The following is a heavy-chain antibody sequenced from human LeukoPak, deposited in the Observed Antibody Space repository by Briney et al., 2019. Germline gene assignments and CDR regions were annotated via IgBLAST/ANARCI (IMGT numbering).Heavy chain of an antibody. Sequence: GGSLRLSCAASGFTFSSYRMNWVRQAPGKGLEWVSSISSSSSYIYYADSVKGRFTISRDNAKNSLYLQMNSLRAEDTAVYYCATGRGYSYGYFDYWGQGTLVTVSS. J-gene: IGHJ4*02. D-gene: IGHD5-18*01. CDR1: GFTFSSYR. V-gene: IGHV3-21*01. CDR2: ISSSSSYI. CDR3: ATGRGYSYGYFDY.